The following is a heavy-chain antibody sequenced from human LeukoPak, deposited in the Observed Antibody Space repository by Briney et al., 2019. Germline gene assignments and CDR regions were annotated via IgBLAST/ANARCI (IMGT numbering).Heavy chain of an antibody. J-gene: IGHJ4*02. CDR2: IYPGDSDT. D-gene: IGHD2-15*01. CDR1: GYSFTSYW. V-gene: IGHV5-51*01. CDR3: ASSYCSGGSCNPEYFDY. Sequence: GASLKISCKGSGYSFTSYWIGWVRQMRGKGLEWMGIIYPGDSDTRYSPSFQGQVTISADKSISTAYLQWSSLKASDTAMYYCASSYCSGGSCNPEYFDYWGQGTLVTVSS.